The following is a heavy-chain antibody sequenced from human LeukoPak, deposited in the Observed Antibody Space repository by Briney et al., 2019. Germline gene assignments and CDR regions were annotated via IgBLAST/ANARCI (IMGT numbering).Heavy chain of an antibody. D-gene: IGHD5-18*01. V-gene: IGHV1-8*03. CDR2: MNHNSGNT. J-gene: IGHJ4*02. CDR1: GYTFTSYD. Sequence: ASVKVSCKASGYTFTSYDINWVRQATGQGLEWMGWMNHNSGNTGYAQKFQGRVTITKNTSISTAYMELSSLRSEDTAVYYCARASIQLWPDYWGQGTLVTVSS. CDR3: ARASIQLWPDY.